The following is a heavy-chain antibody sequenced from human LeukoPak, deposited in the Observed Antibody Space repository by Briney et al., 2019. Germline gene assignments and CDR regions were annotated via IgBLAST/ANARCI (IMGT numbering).Heavy chain of an antibody. J-gene: IGHJ4*02. CDR3: AKDVRGGCSGGSCYY. CDR2: INDNGDGT. D-gene: IGHD2-15*01. CDR1: GFTFSSYA. V-gene: IGHV3-23*01. Sequence: GGSLRLSCAASGFTFSSYAMSWVRQAPGKGLKWVSTINDNGDGTYYADSVKGRFTVSRDNSKNTLYLQMNSLRAEDTAVYYCAKDVRGGCSGGSCYYWGQGTLVTVSS.